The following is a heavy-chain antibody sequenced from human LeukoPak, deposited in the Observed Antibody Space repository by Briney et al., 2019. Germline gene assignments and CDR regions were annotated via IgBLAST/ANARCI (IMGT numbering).Heavy chain of an antibody. Sequence: SETLSLICTVSGDSIGSHYWSWIRQPPGKGLEWIGYIFYVGSINYNPSLKSRVTISVDTSKNQFSLKLNSVTAADTAVYYCARDYYDSRGEAFDIWGQGTMVTVSS. CDR1: GDSIGSHY. J-gene: IGHJ3*02. V-gene: IGHV4-59*11. D-gene: IGHD3-22*01. CDR3: ARDYYDSRGEAFDI. CDR2: IFYVGSI.